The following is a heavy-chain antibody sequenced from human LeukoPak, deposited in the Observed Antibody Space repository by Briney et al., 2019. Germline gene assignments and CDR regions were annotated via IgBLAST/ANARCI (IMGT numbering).Heavy chain of an antibody. V-gene: IGHV4-4*02. CDR1: GGSISSTNW. Sequence: SGTLSLTCGVSGGSISSTNWWTWVRQPPGKGLEWIGEIYHSGSTNYNPSLKSRVTISVDTSKNQFSLKLSSVTAADTAVYYCARDIVVVPAARVYGMDVWGQGTTVTVSS. CDR2: IYHSGST. J-gene: IGHJ6*02. D-gene: IGHD2-2*01. CDR3: ARDIVVVPAARVYGMDV.